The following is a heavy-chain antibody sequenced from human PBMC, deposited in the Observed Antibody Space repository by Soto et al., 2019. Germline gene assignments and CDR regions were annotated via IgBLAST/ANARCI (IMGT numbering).Heavy chain of an antibody. D-gene: IGHD3-10*01. CDR1: GASISRGGFH. V-gene: IGHV4-39*01. CDR2: LYSGST. CDR3: ARRGSGHTFDY. J-gene: IGHJ4*02. Sequence: SETLSLTCAVSGASISRGGFHWGWIRQPPGQGLEWIGSLYSGSTYYNPSLKSRVTISADTSKREFSLRLTSVTAADTAVYYCARRGSGHTFDYWGQGALVTVSS.